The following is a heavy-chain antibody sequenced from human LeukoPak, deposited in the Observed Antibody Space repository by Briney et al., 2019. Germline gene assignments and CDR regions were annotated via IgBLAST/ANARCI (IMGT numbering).Heavy chain of an antibody. CDR2: IYHSGST. CDR3: ARGGRGGNPGPFDY. V-gene: IGHV4-4*02. D-gene: IGHD4-23*01. J-gene: IGHJ4*02. Sequence: SETLSLTCAVSGGSISSSNWWSWVRQPPGKGLEWIGEIYHSGSTNYNPSLKSRVTISVDKSKNQFSLKLSSVTAADTAVYYCARGGRGGNPGPFDYWGQGTLVTVSS. CDR1: GGSISSSNW.